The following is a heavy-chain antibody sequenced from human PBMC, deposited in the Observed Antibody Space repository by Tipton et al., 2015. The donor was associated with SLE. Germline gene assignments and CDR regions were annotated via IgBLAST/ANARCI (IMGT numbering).Heavy chain of an antibody. D-gene: IGHD6-19*01. J-gene: IGHJ6*03. V-gene: IGHV3-23*01. CDR2: ISSSATT. Sequence: SLRLSCAASGFTFSSYAMNWVRQTPGKGLEWVSAISSSATTHYADSVKGRFSISRDNSKDTVYLQMNTLRAEDTAVYYCARGAGGYMDVWGKGTMVTVSS. CDR3: ARGAGGYMDV. CDR1: GFTFSSYA.